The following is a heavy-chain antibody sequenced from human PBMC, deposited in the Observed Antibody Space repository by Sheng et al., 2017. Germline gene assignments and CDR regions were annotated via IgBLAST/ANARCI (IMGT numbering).Heavy chain of an antibody. Sequence: EVQLVESGGGLVKPGGSLRLSCAASGFTFSSYSMNWVRQAPGKGLEWVSSISSSSYIYYADSVKGRFTISRDNAKNSLYLQMNSLRAEDTAVYYCARDGPPYYYGSGSYQPHNWFDPWGQGTLVTV. J-gene: IGHJ5*02. CDR3: ARDGPPYYYGSGSYQPHNWFDP. D-gene: IGHD3-10*01. V-gene: IGHV3-21*01. CDR1: GFTFSSYS. CDR2: ISSSSYI.